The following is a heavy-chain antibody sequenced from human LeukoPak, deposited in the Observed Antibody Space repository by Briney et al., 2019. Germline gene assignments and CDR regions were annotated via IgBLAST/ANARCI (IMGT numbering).Heavy chain of an antibody. CDR1: GFSFSVYW. Sequence: GGSLRLSCAASGFSFSVYWMHWVRQAPGKGPVWVSRIKTDGSITDYADFVKGRFTISRDNAKNTLYLQMNSLRAEDTAVYYCAKVRSTVTYYYYYMDVWGKGTTVTVSS. CDR2: IKTDGSIT. CDR3: AKVRSTVTYYYYYMDV. D-gene: IGHD4-17*01. V-gene: IGHV3-74*01. J-gene: IGHJ6*03.